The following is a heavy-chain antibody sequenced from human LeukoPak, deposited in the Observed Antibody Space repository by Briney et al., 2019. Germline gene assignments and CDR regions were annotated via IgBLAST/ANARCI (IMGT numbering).Heavy chain of an antibody. CDR3: ARDGDIVVVPAVDLPYYYYMDV. CDR1: GYTLTELS. Sequence: ASVKVSCKVSGYTLTELSMHWVRQAPGKGFEWMGGFDPEDGETIYAQKFQGRVTMTEDTSTDTAYMELSSLRAEDTAVYYCARDGDIVVVPAVDLPYYYYMDVWGKGTTVTVSS. D-gene: IGHD2-2*01. J-gene: IGHJ6*03. CDR2: FDPEDGET. V-gene: IGHV1-24*01.